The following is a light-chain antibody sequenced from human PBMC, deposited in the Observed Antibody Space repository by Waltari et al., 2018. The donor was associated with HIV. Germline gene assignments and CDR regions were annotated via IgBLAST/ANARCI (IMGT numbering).Light chain of an antibody. CDR2: GAS. CDR1: QSVSSSY. CDR3: QQYGSSPLT. J-gene: IGKJ4*01. Sequence: EIVLTQSPGTLSLSPGERDTLSCRASQSVSSSYLAWYQKKPGQDPRLLIYGASSRATVIPDRFSCIGSGTDFTLTISRLEPEDFAVYYCQQYGSSPLTFGGGTKVEIK. V-gene: IGKV3-20*01.